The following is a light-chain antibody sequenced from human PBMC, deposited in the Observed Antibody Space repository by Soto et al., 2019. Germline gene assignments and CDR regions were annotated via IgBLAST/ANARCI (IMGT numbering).Light chain of an antibody. CDR2: GAF. CDR3: QQYNNWPPFT. CDR1: QSVSSN. Sequence: EIVMTQSPATLSVSPGERATLSCRASQSVSSNLAWYQQKPGPAPRLLIYGAFTRVTDIPARFSGSGSGTEFTLSISSLQSEDFAVYYCQQYNNWPPFTFGPGTKVDIK. J-gene: IGKJ3*01. V-gene: IGKV3-15*01.